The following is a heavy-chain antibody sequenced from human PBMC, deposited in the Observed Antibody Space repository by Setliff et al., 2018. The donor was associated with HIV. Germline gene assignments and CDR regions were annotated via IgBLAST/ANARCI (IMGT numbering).Heavy chain of an antibody. J-gene: IGHJ4*02. CDR2: INVGNGER. D-gene: IGHD1-1*01. V-gene: IGHV1-3*01. Sequence: GASVKVSCKASGYTFTSYAMHWVRQAPGQRLEWMGWINVGNGERKYSQKFQDRLTITGDTSATTVYMELSNLRSEDSAVYFCARDQLSQEFDFWGQGSLVTVSS. CDR1: GYTFTSYA. CDR3: ARDQLSQEFDF.